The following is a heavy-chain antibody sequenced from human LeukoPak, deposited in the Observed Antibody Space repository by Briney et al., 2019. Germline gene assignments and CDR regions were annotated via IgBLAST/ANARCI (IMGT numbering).Heavy chain of an antibody. CDR3: ARQTGSGLFILP. V-gene: IGHV4-39*01. CDR1: GVSISSSYSY. D-gene: IGHD3/OR15-3a*01. Sequence: PSETLSLTCTVSGVSISSSYSYWGWIRQPPGMGLEWIGSIYYTGNTYYNASLKSQVSISIDTSKNQFSLKLPSVTAADTAVYYCARQTGSGLFILPGGQGTLVTVSS. CDR2: IYYTGNT. J-gene: IGHJ4*02.